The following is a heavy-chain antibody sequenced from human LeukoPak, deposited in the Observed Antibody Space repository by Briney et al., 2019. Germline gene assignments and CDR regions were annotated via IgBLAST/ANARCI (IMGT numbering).Heavy chain of an antibody. Sequence: GGSLRLSCAASGFTFSSYWVSWVRQAPGKGLEWVANIKQDGSEKYYVDSVKGRFTISRDNAKNSLYLQMNSLRAKDTAVYYCARSSFGAFDYWGQGTLVTVSS. CDR3: ARSSFGAFDY. V-gene: IGHV3-7*01. CDR2: IKQDGSEK. CDR1: GFTFSSYW. J-gene: IGHJ4*02. D-gene: IGHD3-10*01.